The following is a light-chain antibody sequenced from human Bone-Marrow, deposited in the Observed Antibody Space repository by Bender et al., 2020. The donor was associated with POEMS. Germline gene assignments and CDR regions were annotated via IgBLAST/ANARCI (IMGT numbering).Light chain of an antibody. CDR3: GTWEGSLRV. Sequence: QSVLTQPPSASGTPGQRVTISCSGGSSNIGAHAVNWYQHLPGTAPKLLIYSSHRRPSEVPDRFSGSRSGTSASLAISGLQSEDEADYYCGTWEGSLRVFGTGTEVTVL. CDR2: SSH. CDR1: SSNIGAHA. J-gene: IGLJ1*01. V-gene: IGLV1-44*01.